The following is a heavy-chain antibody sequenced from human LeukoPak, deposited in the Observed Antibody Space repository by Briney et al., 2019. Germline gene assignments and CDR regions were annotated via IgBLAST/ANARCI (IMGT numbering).Heavy chain of an antibody. J-gene: IGHJ5*02. Sequence: GESLKITCKGSGYGFTSYWIGWVRQMPGKGLEWMGIIYPGDSDTRYSPSFQGQVTISADKSISTAYLQWSSLKASDTAMYYCARHAVAQQYNWFDPWGQGTLVTVSS. CDR3: ARHAVAQQYNWFDP. CDR1: GYGFTSYW. D-gene: IGHD6-19*01. CDR2: IYPGDSDT. V-gene: IGHV5-51*01.